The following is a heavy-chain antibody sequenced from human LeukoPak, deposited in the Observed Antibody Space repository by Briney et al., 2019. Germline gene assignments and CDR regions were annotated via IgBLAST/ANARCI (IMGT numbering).Heavy chain of an antibody. CDR1: GGSISSGDCY. V-gene: IGHV4-30-4*01. CDR2: ISYSGST. Sequence: SETLSLTCTASGGSISSGDCYWSWIRPPPGKGLEWIGYISYSGSTYYNPSLKSRVAISVDTSKNQFSLKLSSVTAADTAVYYCARVYDSSAYYGYYFDYWGQGTLVTVSS. D-gene: IGHD3-22*01. CDR3: ARVYDSSAYYGYYFDY. J-gene: IGHJ4*02.